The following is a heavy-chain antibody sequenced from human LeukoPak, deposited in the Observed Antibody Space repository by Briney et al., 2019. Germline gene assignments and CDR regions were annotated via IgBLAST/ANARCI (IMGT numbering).Heavy chain of an antibody. CDR2: ISYDGSNK. Sequence: GGSLRLSCAASGFTFSSYGMHWVRQAPGKGLEWEAVISYDGSNKYYADSVKGRFTISRDNSKNTLYLQMNSLRAEDTAVYYCAKKGGGAAAGYYYYYGMDVWGQGTTVTVSS. V-gene: IGHV3-30*18. CDR1: GFTFSSYG. J-gene: IGHJ6*02. CDR3: AKKGGGAAAGYYYYYGMDV. D-gene: IGHD6-13*01.